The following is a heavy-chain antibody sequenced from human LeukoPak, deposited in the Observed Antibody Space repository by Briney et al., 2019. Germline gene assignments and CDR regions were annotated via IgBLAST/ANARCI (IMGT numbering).Heavy chain of an antibody. Sequence: ASVKVSCKASGYTFSDFYIHWVRQAPGQGPEWMGWTNPNIGSTNSAQKFQGRVTMTRDTSISTAYMELSRLRSDDTAVYYCAREARKKYYDSSGPAPYYFDYWGQGTLVTVSS. J-gene: IGHJ4*02. CDR1: GYTFSDFY. CDR3: AREARKKYYDSSGPAPYYFDY. D-gene: IGHD3-22*01. V-gene: IGHV1-2*02. CDR2: TNPNIGST.